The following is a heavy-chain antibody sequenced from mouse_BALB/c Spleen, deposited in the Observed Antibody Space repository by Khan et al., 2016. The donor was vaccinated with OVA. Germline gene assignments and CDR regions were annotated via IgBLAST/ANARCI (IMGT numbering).Heavy chain of an antibody. CDR1: GFTFSSYG. V-gene: IGHV5-17*02. J-gene: IGHJ2*01. CDR3: ATSYYYGYDFDY. D-gene: IGHD1-1*01. Sequence: EVELVESGGGLVQPGGSRKLSCAASGFTFSSYGMHWVRQAPEKGLEWVAYISGDSSTIYYADTVKGRFTISRDNPKNTLFLQMTSLMSEATAMYYCATSYYYGYDFDYWGPGTTLTVSS. CDR2: ISGDSSTI.